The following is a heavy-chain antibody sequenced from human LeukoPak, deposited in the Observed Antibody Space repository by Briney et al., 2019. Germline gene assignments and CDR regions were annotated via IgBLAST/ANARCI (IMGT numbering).Heavy chain of an antibody. V-gene: IGHV1-46*01. CDR2: INPSGSST. CDR1: GYTFTSYY. J-gene: IGHJ4*02. Sequence: ASVKVSCKAPGYTFTSYYMHWVRQAPGQGLEWMGIINPSGSSTSYAQKFQGRVTMTRDTSTSTVYMELSSLRSEDTAVYYCARGGGIVVGTRYYFDYWGQGTLVTVSS. D-gene: IGHD3-22*01. CDR3: ARGGGIVVGTRYYFDY.